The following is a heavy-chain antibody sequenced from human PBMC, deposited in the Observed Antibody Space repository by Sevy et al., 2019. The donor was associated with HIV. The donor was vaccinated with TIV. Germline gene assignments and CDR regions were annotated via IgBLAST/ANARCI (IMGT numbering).Heavy chain of an antibody. J-gene: IGHJ1*01. CDR3: ARAPSGSQGPGQYFKH. Sequence: ASVKVSCKASGYTFTRYVITWVRQAPGQGLEWMGRISAYNGDTSYAQKIQGRVTMTTDTSTNTAYMELRSLTSDDTAVYYCARAPSGSQGPGQYFKHSGQCTLVTVSS. CDR2: ISAYNGDT. D-gene: IGHD1-26*01. CDR1: GYTFTRYV. V-gene: IGHV1-18*01.